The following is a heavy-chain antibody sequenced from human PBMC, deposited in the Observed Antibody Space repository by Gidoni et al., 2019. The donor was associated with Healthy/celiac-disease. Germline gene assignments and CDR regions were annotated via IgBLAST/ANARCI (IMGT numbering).Heavy chain of an antibody. D-gene: IGHD2-2*02. CDR2: INPNSGGT. CDR3: ARDWCSSTSCYTRANYFDY. V-gene: IGHV1-2*02. Sequence: QVQLVQSGAEVKKPGASVKVSCKASGYTFTGYYMHWVRQAPGQGLEWMGWINPNSGGTNYAQKFQGRVTMTRDTSISTAYMELSRLRSDDTAVYYCARDWCSSTSCYTRANYFDYWGQGTLVTVSS. J-gene: IGHJ4*02. CDR1: GYTFTGYY.